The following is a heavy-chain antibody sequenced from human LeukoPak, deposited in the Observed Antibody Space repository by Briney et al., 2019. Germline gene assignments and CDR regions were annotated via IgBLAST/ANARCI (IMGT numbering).Heavy chain of an antibody. Sequence: PGGSLRLSCAASGFTFSSYAMSWVRQAPGKGLEWVSAISGSGGSTYYADSVKGRFTISRDNSKNALFLQMNSLRAEDTAIYYCVKDGFTYYDDWGQGTLVTVSS. J-gene: IGHJ4*02. CDR3: VKDGFTYYDD. CDR1: GFTFSSYA. D-gene: IGHD3-22*01. CDR2: ISGSGGST. V-gene: IGHV3-23*01.